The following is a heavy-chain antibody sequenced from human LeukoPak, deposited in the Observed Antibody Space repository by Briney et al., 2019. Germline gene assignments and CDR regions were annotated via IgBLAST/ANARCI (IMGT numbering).Heavy chain of an antibody. Sequence: ASVKVSCKASGGTFSSYAISWVRQAPGQGLEWMGRIIPILGIANYAQKFQGRVTITADKSTSTAYMELSSLRSEDTAVYYCARDSSVIIDDMNFDYWGQGTLVTVSS. CDR2: IIPILGIA. CDR3: ARDSSVIIDDMNFDY. V-gene: IGHV1-69*04. J-gene: IGHJ4*02. CDR1: GGTFSSYA. D-gene: IGHD3-3*01.